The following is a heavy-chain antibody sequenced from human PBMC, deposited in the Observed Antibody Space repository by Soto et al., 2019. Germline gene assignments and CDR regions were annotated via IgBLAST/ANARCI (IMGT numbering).Heavy chain of an antibody. D-gene: IGHD2-21*01. CDR1: GFTFDDYA. Sequence: EVQLVESGGGLVQPGRSLRLSCAASGFTFDDYAMNWVRQAPGKGLEWVSGISWNSDSIGYADSVKGRFTISRDNAKNSLYLQMNSLRSEDTALFFCAATYWGGVCYRWGYYYYYMDVGGKGTTVTVSS. V-gene: IGHV3-9*01. CDR2: ISWNSDSI. CDR3: AATYWGGVCYRWGYYYYYMDV. J-gene: IGHJ6*03.